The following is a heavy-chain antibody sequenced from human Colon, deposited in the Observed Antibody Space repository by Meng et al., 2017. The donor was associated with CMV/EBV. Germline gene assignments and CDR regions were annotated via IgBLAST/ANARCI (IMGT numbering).Heavy chain of an antibody. V-gene: IGHV5-51*01. CDR2: MYPADSDV. J-gene: IGHJ4*01. D-gene: IGHD2-15*01. Sequence: KVSCKGSGFGFTNLWIGWVRQMPGKGLEWVGIMYPADSDVRYSPSFQGHVTISADRSIRTAYLQWSSLRASDTAMYYCVTSQILLSPFDYWGHGTLVTVSS. CDR1: GFGFTNLW. CDR3: VTSQILLSPFDY.